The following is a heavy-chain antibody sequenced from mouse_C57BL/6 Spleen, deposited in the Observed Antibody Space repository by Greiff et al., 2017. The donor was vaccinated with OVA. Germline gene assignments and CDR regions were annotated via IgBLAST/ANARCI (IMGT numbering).Heavy chain of an antibody. CDR2: IDPSDSYT. Sequence: QVQLQQPGAELVKPGASVKLSCKASGYTFTSYWMQWVKQRPGQGLEWIGEIDPSDSYTTYNQKFKGKATLTVDTSSSTAYMQLSSLTSEDSAVYYCARGGNYEENWYFDVWGTGTTVTVSS. V-gene: IGHV1-50*01. CDR3: ARGGNYEENWYFDV. D-gene: IGHD2-1*01. CDR1: GYTFTSYW. J-gene: IGHJ1*03.